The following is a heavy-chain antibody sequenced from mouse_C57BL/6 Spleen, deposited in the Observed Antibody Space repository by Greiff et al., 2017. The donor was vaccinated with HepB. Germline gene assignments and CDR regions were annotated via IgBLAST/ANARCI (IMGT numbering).Heavy chain of an antibody. CDR2: ISSGSSTI. D-gene: IGHD1-1*01. J-gene: IGHJ4*01. CDR1: GFTFSDYG. V-gene: IGHV5-17*01. Sequence: VQLKESGGGLVKPGGSLKLSCAASGFTFSDYGMHWVRQAPEKGLEWVAYISSGSSTIYYADTVKGRFTISRDNAKNTLFLQMTSLRSEDTAMYYCAKTTIYAMDYWGQGTSVTVSS. CDR3: AKTTIYAMDY.